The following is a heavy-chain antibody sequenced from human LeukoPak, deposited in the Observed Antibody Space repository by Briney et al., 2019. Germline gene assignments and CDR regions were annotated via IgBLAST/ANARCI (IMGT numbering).Heavy chain of an antibody. Sequence: GSLRLSCAASGFTFSSYWMNWVRQAPGKGLEWVANIKPDGSDEYYVDSVKGRFTISRGNAENSLYLQMNSLRAEDTAVYYCARENFQYWAQGTLVTVSS. CDR3: ARENFQY. V-gene: IGHV3-7*04. J-gene: IGHJ4*02. CDR2: IKPDGSDE. CDR1: GFTFSSYW.